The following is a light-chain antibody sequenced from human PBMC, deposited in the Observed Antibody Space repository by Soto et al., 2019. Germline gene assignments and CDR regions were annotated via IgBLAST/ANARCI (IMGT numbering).Light chain of an antibody. CDR2: EVS. V-gene: IGLV2-14*01. J-gene: IGLJ1*01. CDR1: SSDVGGYDY. Sequence: QSALTQPASVSGSPGQSITISCTGTSSDVGGYDYVSWYQLHPGTAPKLMVFEVSNRPSGVSYRFSGSKSGKTASLTISGLQAEDEADYFCSSYSISTAYLFGTRTKV. CDR3: SSYSISTAYL.